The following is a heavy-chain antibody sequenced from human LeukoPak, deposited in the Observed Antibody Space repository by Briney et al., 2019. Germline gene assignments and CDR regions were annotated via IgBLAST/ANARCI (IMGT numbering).Heavy chain of an antibody. CDR1: GFAVSSNY. CDR2: FYSGGST. V-gene: IGHV3-66*01. CDR3: ARGRGYSGYDESYPFDY. Sequence: GGSLRLSCAASGFAVSSNYMNSVRQAPGKGLEWLSVFYSGGSTDYADSVKGRFTMSRDNSKNTLYLQMNSLRAEDTAVYYCARGRGYSGYDESYPFDYWGQGTLVTVSS. J-gene: IGHJ4*02. D-gene: IGHD5-12*01.